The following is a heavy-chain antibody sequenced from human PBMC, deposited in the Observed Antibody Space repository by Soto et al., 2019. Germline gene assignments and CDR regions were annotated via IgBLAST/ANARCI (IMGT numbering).Heavy chain of an antibody. V-gene: IGHV1-58*02. J-gene: IGHJ3*02. CDR3: AAPGIVGATQGFDAFDI. Sequence: QMQLVQSGPEVKEPGTSVKVSCKASEFTFTTSAMQWVRQARGHRLEWIGWIVVGSGSTNYAQKFQERATITCDMTTSTVYMELSSLRYEDTAVYYCAAPGIVGATQGFDAFDIWGQGTMVTVSS. CDR2: IVVGSGST. CDR1: EFTFTTSA. D-gene: IGHD1-26*01.